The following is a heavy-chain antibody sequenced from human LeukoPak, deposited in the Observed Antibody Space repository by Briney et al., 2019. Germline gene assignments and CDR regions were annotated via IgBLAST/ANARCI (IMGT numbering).Heavy chain of an antibody. V-gene: IGHV3-64*01. CDR3: ARADYDSSGYYADY. CDR1: GFTFSSYS. CDR2: ISSDGGSP. Sequence: GGSLRLSCGASGFTFSSYSMNWVRQAPGKGLEYVSAISSDGGSPYYANSVKGRFTISRDNSKNTLYLQMGSLRAEDMAVYYCARADYDSSGYYADYWGQGTLVTVSS. D-gene: IGHD3-22*01. J-gene: IGHJ4*02.